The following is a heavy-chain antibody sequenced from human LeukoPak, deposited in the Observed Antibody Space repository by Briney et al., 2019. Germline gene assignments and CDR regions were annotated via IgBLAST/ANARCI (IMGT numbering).Heavy chain of an antibody. CDR2: IDPNSGDT. CDR3: ARSGSTGYSLDY. D-gene: IGHD3-22*01. J-gene: IGHJ4*02. CDR1: GYSFTGYF. Sequence: ASVKVFCKASGYSFTGYFIHWGRQAPGQGLEWMGCIDPNSGDTKYAQKFQGRVSMPRDTSTRTAYMELSRLRSDDTAVYFCARSGSTGYSLDYWGQGTLVTVSS. V-gene: IGHV1-2*02.